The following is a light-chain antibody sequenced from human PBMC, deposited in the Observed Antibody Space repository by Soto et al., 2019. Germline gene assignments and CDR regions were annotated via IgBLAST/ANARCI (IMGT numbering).Light chain of an antibody. Sequence: DIQMTQSPSSLSASAGDRVTITCRASQSISTYLNWYQQKPGKAPNLLIYAASTLQSGVPSRFSGSGSGTDFTLTINSLQPEDFATYYCQQSYSSPPFTFGQGTKLAIK. CDR3: QQSYSSPPFT. CDR1: QSISTY. CDR2: AAS. J-gene: IGKJ2*01. V-gene: IGKV1-39*01.